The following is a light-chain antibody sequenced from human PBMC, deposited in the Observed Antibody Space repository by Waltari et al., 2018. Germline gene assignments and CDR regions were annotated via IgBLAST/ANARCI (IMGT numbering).Light chain of an antibody. J-gene: IGLJ2*01. CDR1: RSNIGAASD. V-gene: IGLV1-40*01. CDR3: QSYDSSLTASL. CDR2: GNS. Sequence: QSGLTPPPSVSGAPGQRVPIPCTGTRSNIGAASDLHWYQVLPGTAPKPLIYGNSNRPSGVPDRFSGSKSGTSASLAITGLQAEDEADYYCQSYDSSLTASLFGGGTKLTVL.